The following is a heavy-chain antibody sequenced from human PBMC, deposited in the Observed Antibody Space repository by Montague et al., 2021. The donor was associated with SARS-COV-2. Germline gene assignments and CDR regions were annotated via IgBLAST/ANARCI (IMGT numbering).Heavy chain of an antibody. CDR3: ARLSGSSWYYFDY. CDR2: IYPGDSDT. V-gene: IGHV5-51*01. D-gene: IGHD6-13*01. J-gene: IGHJ4*02. Sequence: QSGAEVKTPGESLKISCKGSGYSFTSNWIGWVRQMPGKGLEWMGIIYPGDSDTRYSPSFQGQVTISADKSTSTAYLQRSSLKASDTAMYYCARLSGSSWYYFDYWGQGTLVTVSS. CDR1: GYSFTSNW.